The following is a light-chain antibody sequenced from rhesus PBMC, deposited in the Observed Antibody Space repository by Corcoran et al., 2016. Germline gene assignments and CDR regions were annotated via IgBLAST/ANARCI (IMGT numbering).Light chain of an antibody. Sequence: DIQMTQSPSSLSASVGDTVTITCRASQSISSWEAWYQQKPRKAPNLLIHKASSLQSGVPSRFSGSGSGTYFTLTISGLQSEDFATYYCQQSTSRPRTFGQGTKVEIK. CDR1: QSISSW. CDR2: KAS. CDR3: QQSTSRPRT. V-gene: IGKV1-22*01. J-gene: IGKJ1*01.